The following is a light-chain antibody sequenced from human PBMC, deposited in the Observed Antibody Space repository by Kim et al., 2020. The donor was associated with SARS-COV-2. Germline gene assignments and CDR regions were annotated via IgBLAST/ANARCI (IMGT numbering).Light chain of an antibody. Sequence: GHRVTSSCSGSTSNIGTYHISWYQQRPGTAPKLLIFSTNQRPSGVADRFSGSKSGTSASLAISGLQSEDEAHYYCATWDDSLGGVLFGGGTQLTVL. CDR3: ATWDDSLGGVL. CDR2: STN. CDR1: TSNIGTYH. V-gene: IGLV1-47*01. J-gene: IGLJ2*01.